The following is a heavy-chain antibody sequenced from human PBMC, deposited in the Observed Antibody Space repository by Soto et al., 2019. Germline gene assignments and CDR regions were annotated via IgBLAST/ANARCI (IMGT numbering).Heavy chain of an antibody. V-gene: IGHV3-33*01. Sequence: QVQLVESGGGVVQPGRSLRLSCAASRFTFSNYGMHWVRQAPDNGLEWVAFIWTDGSDKYYADSVKGRFTISRDNSKSTLYLQMNSLRVEDTAVYYCARSVYTYATYLVDLWGQGTLVTVSS. CDR2: IWTDGSDK. J-gene: IGHJ5*02. CDR3: ARSVYTYATYLVDL. D-gene: IGHD2-15*01. CDR1: RFTFSNYG.